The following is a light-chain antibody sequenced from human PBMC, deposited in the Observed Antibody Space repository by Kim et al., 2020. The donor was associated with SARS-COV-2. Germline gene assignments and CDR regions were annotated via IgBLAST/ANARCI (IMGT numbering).Light chain of an antibody. CDR2: DAS. V-gene: IGKV3-20*01. Sequence: EIVLTQSPGTLSLSPGERTTLSCRASQSIRSKYLAWYQQKPGQAPRLLIYDASSRATGIPDRFSGSGSGTDFTLTISRLEPEDFAVYYFQQYGSSPVTFAQGTKV. CDR3: QQYGSSPVT. J-gene: IGKJ1*01. CDR1: QSIRSKY.